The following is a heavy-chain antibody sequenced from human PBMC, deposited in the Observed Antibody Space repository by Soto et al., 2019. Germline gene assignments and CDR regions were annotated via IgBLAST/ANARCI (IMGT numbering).Heavy chain of an antibody. Sequence: GGSLRLSCAASGFTFSSYGMHWVRQAPGKGLAWVAVIWYDGSNKYYADSVKGRFTISRDNSKNTLYLQMNSLRAEDTAVYYCARDVAYCGGDCYSHFDYWGQGTLVTVSS. CDR2: IWYDGSNK. J-gene: IGHJ4*02. CDR3: ARDVAYCGGDCYSHFDY. CDR1: GFTFSSYG. D-gene: IGHD2-21*02. V-gene: IGHV3-33*01.